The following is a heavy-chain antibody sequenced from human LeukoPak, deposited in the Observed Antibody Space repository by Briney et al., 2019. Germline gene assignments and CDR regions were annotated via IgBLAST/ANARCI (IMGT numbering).Heavy chain of an antibody. D-gene: IGHD3-10*01. CDR2: IYSGGST. J-gene: IGHJ3*02. CDR1: GGSISSSNW. CDR3: ARDRDGAGKNDAFDI. V-gene: IGHV3-53*01. Sequence: ETLSLTCAVSGGSISSSNWWSWVRQPPGKGLEWVSVIYSGGSTYYADSVKGRFTISRDNSKNTLYLQMNSLRAEDTAVYYCARDRDGAGKNDAFDIWGQGTMVTVSS.